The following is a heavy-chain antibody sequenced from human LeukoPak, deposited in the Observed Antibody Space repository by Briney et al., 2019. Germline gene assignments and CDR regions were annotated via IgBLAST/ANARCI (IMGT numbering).Heavy chain of an antibody. CDR1: GYTFTCYY. J-gene: IGHJ3*02. CDR2: INPNSGGT. CDR3: ASSSRAKDAFGS. Sequence: ASVKVSCKASGYTFTCYYMHWVRPAPGQGLEWMGWINPNSGGTNYEQKFQGRVTMTSDTSISTAYMELSRLRSEDTAVYYCASSSRAKDAFGSWGQGTMVTVSS. V-gene: IGHV1-2*02. D-gene: IGHD1-26*01.